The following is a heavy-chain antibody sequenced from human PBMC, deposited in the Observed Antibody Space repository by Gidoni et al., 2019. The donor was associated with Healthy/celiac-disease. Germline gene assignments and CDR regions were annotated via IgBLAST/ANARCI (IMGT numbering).Heavy chain of an antibody. Sequence: EVQLLESGGGLVQPGGSLRLSCAASGFTFSSYAMSWVRQAPGKGLEWVSAIRGSGGSTYYADSVKGRFTISRDNSKNTLYLQMNSLRAEDTAVYYCAKAIRSGTTYWAFFDYWGQGTLVTVSS. CDR1: GFTFSSYA. CDR2: IRGSGGST. J-gene: IGHJ4*02. V-gene: IGHV3-23*01. CDR3: AKAIRSGTTYWAFFDY. D-gene: IGHD6-19*01.